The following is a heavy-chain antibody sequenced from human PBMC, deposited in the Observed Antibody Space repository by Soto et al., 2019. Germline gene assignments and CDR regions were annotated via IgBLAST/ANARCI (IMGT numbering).Heavy chain of an antibody. V-gene: IGHV5-51*01. CDR3: ASPYYYDSSPGAFDI. CDR1: GYILTSYC. CDR2: IYPGDSYT. Sequence: EPLKISFNGSGYILTSYCIRWVLQMPLKVLEWMGIIYPGDSYTRYSPSLQGQVNISADKSISTAYLQWSSLKASDTAMYYCASPYYYDSSPGAFDIWGQGTIDSVSS. D-gene: IGHD3-22*01. J-gene: IGHJ3*02.